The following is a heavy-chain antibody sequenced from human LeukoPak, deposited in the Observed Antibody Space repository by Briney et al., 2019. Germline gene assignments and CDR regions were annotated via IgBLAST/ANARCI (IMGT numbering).Heavy chain of an antibody. J-gene: IGHJ4*02. CDR3: AKEDVTMVTPDY. V-gene: IGHV3-30*18. CDR2: ISNDGNIK. CDR1: GFIFSTYG. Sequence: PGRPLRLSCAGSGFIFSTYGMHWVRQAPGKGLEWVAVISNDGNIKFYADSVRGRFTISRDNSKNTLYLQMNSLTPEDTAVYYCAKEDVTMVTPDYWGQGTLVTVSS. D-gene: IGHD5-18*01.